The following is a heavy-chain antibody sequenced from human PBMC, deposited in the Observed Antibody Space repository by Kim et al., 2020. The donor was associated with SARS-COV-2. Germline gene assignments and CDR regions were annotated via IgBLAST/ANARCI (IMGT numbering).Heavy chain of an antibody. CDR1: RYTFTSYA. CDR3: ASAGVYYDFWSGYPTSPEYYYYGMDV. V-gene: IGHV7-4-1*02. Sequence: ASVKVSCKASRYTFTSYAMNWVRQAPGQGLEWMGWINTNTGNPTYAQGFTGRFVFSLDTSVSTAYLQISSLKAEDTAVYYCASAGVYYDFWSGYPTSPEYYYYGMDVWGQGTTVTVSS. CDR2: INTNTGNP. J-gene: IGHJ6*02. D-gene: IGHD3-3*01.